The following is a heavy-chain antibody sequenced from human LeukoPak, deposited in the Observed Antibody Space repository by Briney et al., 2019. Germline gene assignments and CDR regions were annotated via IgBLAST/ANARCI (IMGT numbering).Heavy chain of an antibody. CDR3: AKPNSGYTAFHM. CDR1: GFTFGSYA. J-gene: IGHJ3*02. V-gene: IGHV3-23*01. D-gene: IGHD5-12*01. Sequence: NPGGSLRLSCAASGFTFGSYAMSWVRQAPGKGLEWVSTIGGSGRSTYYADSVKGRFTISRDNSKNTLYLEMNSLRAEDTAVYYCAKPNSGYTAFHMWGQGTMVTVSS. CDR2: IGGSGRST.